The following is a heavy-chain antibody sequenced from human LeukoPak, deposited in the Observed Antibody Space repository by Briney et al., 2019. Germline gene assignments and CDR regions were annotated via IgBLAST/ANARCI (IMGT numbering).Heavy chain of an antibody. D-gene: IGHD1-26*01. Sequence: GGSLRLSCAASGFNFSYAWMNWVRQAPGEGLEWVSYISSLSGTIYYADSVKGRFTISRDNAKNSLYLQMDSLRAEDTAVYYCARDQGRATSYWGQGTLVTVSS. CDR2: ISSLSGTI. CDR1: GFNFSYAW. J-gene: IGHJ4*02. CDR3: ARDQGRATSY. V-gene: IGHV3-48*01.